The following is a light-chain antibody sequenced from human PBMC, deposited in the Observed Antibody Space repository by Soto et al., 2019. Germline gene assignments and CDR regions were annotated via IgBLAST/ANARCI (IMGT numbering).Light chain of an antibody. CDR2: GAS. Sequence: EIVMTQSPATLSVSPGASATLSCRASQSVSTNLAWYQQKPGQVPRVLIYGASTRATEIPARFSGSGSGTEFTLTIDSLQSEDFAVYYCQQYNNWPRTFXQGTKVDIK. V-gene: IGKV3-15*01. CDR1: QSVSTN. J-gene: IGKJ1*01. CDR3: QQYNNWPRT.